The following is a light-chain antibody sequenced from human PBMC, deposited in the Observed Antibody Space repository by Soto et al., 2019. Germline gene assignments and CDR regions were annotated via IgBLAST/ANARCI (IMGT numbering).Light chain of an antibody. J-gene: IGLJ1*01. CDR1: SSDFGTYNY. Sequence: QSALTQPPSASGSPGQSVTISCSGTSSDFGTYNYVSWYQQHPGKAPKLIIYEVSERPSGVPDRFSGSKSGDTASLTVSGLQAEDEADYYCSSYAGYNYVFGAGTKVPS. CDR2: EVS. V-gene: IGLV2-8*01. CDR3: SSYAGYNYV.